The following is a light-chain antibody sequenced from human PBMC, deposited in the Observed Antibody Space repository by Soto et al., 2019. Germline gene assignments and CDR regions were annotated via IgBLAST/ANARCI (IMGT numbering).Light chain of an antibody. CDR2: DTS. CDR3: QQRANWTLT. Sequence: VMTQFRATLSLTQGERATLSCRASQSVINYLAWYQQKPGQAPRLLIYDTSNRATGIPARFSGSVSGTDCTLIISCLEKEDGAVYDCQQRANWTLTFGGGTKVDI. J-gene: IGKJ4*01. V-gene: IGKV3-11*01. CDR1: QSVINY.